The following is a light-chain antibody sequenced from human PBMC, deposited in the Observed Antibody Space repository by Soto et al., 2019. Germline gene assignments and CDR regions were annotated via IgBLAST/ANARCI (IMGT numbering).Light chain of an antibody. J-gene: IGLJ1*01. CDR2: DVN. V-gene: IGLV2-14*01. CDR1: SSDVGGYDY. CDR3: SSYTSSTCPMV. Sequence: QSALTQPASVSGSPGQAITISCTGTSSDVGGYDYVSWYQQHPGTAPKLIIYDVNNRPSGVSSRFSGSKSGNTTSPPITGRQAEDEDDYYYSSYTSSTCPMVFGTGTKLTVL.